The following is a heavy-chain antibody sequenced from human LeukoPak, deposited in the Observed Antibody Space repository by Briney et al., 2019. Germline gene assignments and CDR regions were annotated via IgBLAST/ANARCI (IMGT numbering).Heavy chain of an antibody. J-gene: IGHJ6*02. CDR1: GGSFSGYY. V-gene: IGHV4-34*01. D-gene: IGHD2-2*01. Sequence: PSETLSLTCAVYGGSFSGYYWSWIRQPPGKGLEWIGEINRSGSTNYNPSLKSRVTISVDTSKNQFSLKLSSVTAADTAVYYCASSRRIVVVPAAMGALSKYYYYGMDVWGQGTTVTVSS. CDR2: INRSGST. CDR3: ASSRRIVVVPAAMGALSKYYYYGMDV.